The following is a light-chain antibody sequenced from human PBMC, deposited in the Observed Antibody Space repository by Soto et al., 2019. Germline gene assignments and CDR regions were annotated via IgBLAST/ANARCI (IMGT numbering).Light chain of an antibody. V-gene: IGKV3-20*01. CDR1: QSVSSRY. CDR2: GAS. J-gene: IGKJ3*01. Sequence: EIVLTQSPGTLSLSPGERATLSCRASQSVSSRYLAWYQQKPGQAPRLLIYGASSRATGIPDRVSGSGSGTDFTFSISRLEPEEFAVYYCQQCCGSPLFTFGTRPKVYIK. CDR3: QQCCGSPLFT.